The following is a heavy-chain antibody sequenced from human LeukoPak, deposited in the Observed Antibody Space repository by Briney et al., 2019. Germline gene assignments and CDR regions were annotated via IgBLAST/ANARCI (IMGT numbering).Heavy chain of an antibody. CDR1: GFTFSSYA. CDR3: AKPAWEPNTGGYDFDV. CDR2: ICGSGGST. J-gene: IGHJ6*04. D-gene: IGHD1-26*01. V-gene: IGHV3-23*01. Sequence: GGSLRLSCAASGFTFSSYAMSCGRDAPGGGVEWGSDICGSGGSTYYPESGKGRFTSSRDNTKNTLYLQIISLRAEDTAVYYWAKPAWEPNTGGYDFDVWGKGTTVTVSS.